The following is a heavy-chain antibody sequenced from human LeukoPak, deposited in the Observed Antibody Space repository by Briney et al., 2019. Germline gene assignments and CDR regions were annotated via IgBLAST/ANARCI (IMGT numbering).Heavy chain of an antibody. V-gene: IGHV4-31*03. J-gene: IGHJ4*02. D-gene: IGHD3-10*01. CDR1: GGSISSGGYY. CDR2: IYYSGST. CDR3: ARTPITMVRGVIIFDY. Sequence: PSETLSLTCTVSGGSISSGGYYWSWIRQHPGKGLEWIGYIYYSGSTYYNPSLKSRVTISVDTSKNQFSLKLSSVTAADTAVYYCARTPITMVRGVIIFDYCGQGTLVTVSS.